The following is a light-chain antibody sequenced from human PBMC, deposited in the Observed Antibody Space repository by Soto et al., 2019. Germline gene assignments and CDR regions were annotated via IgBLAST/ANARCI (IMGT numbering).Light chain of an antibody. CDR3: QQYNSYSPT. CDR1: QSISRG. V-gene: IGKV1-5*01. J-gene: IGKJ1*01. Sequence: DIQMTQSPSTLSSSVGDRVTITCRASQSISRGLAWYQQKPGKAPNLLIYDASTLESGVPSRFSGSGSGTEFTLTISSLQPDDFATYYCQQYNSYSPTFGQGTKV. CDR2: DAS.